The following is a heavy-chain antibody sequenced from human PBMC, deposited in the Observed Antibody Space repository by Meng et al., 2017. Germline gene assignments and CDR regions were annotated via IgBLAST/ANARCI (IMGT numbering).Heavy chain of an antibody. Sequence: VQWVECWVSSLQPVGSPRLFCAGSGFTFNKYWMHWVREIPGKGLVWVSRISGDGSITNYADSVKGRFTISRDNAKNTLYLQMNSLRPEDTAVYYCLDEAPRSDYWGQGSLVTVSS. CDR1: GFTFNKYW. D-gene: IGHD1-1*01. V-gene: IGHV3-74*01. CDR3: LDEAPRSDY. CDR2: ISGDGSIT. J-gene: IGHJ4*02.